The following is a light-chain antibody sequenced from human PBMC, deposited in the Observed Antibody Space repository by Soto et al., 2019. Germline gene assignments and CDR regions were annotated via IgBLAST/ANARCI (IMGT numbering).Light chain of an antibody. CDR1: QSLSGTF. V-gene: IGKV3-20*01. J-gene: IGKJ2*01. CDR2: GTS. Sequence: EIVLTQSPGTLSLSPGERATLSCRASQSLSGTFLAWYQQRPGQAPRLLIFGTSSRATGIPDRFSGSGSGTDFTLTIRRLEPEDSAVYSCQQYGGSPMYTFGQGTKLEIK. CDR3: QQYGGSPMYT.